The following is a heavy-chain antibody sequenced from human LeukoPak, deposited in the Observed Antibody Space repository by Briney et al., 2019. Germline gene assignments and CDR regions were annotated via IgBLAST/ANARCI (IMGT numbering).Heavy chain of an antibody. CDR1: GFTFAGYA. J-gene: IGHJ6*02. D-gene: IGHD3-9*01. CDR3: ARVRPNFDNFGMDV. Sequence: GGSLRLSCVVAGFTFAGYARNCDRQAPGKGLEWLSYISTTGSTIYYADSVKGRFTISRDNAKNSLFLQMNSLRDEDTAVYYCARVRPNFDNFGMDVWGQGTTVTVSS. CDR2: ISTTGSTI. V-gene: IGHV3-48*02.